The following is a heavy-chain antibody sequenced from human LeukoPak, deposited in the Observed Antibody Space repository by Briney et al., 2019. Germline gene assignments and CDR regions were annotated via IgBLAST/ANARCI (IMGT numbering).Heavy chain of an antibody. CDR2: IKSKTDGGTT. V-gene: IGHV3-15*01. CDR1: GFTFTNAW. Sequence: GGSLRLSCAASGFTFTNAWMTWVRQAPEKGLEWVGRIKSKTDGGTTDYAAPVKGRFTISRDDSKNTLYLQMNSLKTEDTAVYYCTTSIVGATIDYWGQGTLVTVSS. D-gene: IGHD1-26*01. J-gene: IGHJ4*02. CDR3: TTSIVGATIDY.